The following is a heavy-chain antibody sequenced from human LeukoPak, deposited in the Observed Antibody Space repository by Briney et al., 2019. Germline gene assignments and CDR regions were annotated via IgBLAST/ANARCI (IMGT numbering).Heavy chain of an antibody. CDR3: ARDRPSTH. D-gene: IGHD2/OR15-2a*01. V-gene: IGHV4-59*01. CDR1: GGSISSYY. Sequence: SETLSLTCTVSGGSISSYYWSWIRQPPGKGLEWIGYIYYSGSTNYNPSLKSRVTISVDTSKNQFSLKLSSVTAADTAVYYCARDRPSTHWGQGTLATVSS. CDR2: IYYSGST. J-gene: IGHJ1*01.